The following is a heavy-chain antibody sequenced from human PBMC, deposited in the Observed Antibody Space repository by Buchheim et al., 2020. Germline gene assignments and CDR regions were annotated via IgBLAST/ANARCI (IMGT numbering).Heavy chain of an antibody. Sequence: QVQLQESGPGLVKPSQTLSLTCTVSGGSISSGDYYWSWIRQPPGKGLEWIGYIYYSGSTYYNPSLKSRVTISVDTSKNQFSLKLSSVTAADTAVYYCARGNFKAYCGGDCYREYYFDYWGQGTL. D-gene: IGHD2-21*02. J-gene: IGHJ4*02. CDR1: GGSISSGDYY. CDR2: IYYSGST. CDR3: ARGNFKAYCGGDCYREYYFDY. V-gene: IGHV4-30-4*01.